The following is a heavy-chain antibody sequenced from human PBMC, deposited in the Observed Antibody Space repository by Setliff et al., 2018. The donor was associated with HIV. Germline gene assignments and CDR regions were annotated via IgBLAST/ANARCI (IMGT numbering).Heavy chain of an antibody. J-gene: IGHJ4*02. D-gene: IGHD2-21*02. CDR2: VYYNGDT. CDR3: ARAPGVTPFDH. CDR1: GGSISSGGYY. V-gene: IGHV4-31*03. Sequence: SETLSLTCTVSGGSISSGGYYWSWIRQHPEKGLEWIGYVYYNGDTYYNPSLKSRVTLSVGTSRNQFSLNLSSVTAADTAVYYCARAPGVTPFDHWGPGTLVTVSS.